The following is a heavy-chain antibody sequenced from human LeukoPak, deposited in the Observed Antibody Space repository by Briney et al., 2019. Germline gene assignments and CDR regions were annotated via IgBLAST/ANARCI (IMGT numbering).Heavy chain of an antibody. D-gene: IGHD2-2*02. CDR3: ARDTQDIVVVPAAILRHDAFDI. J-gene: IGHJ3*02. V-gene: IGHV3-30-3*01. CDR2: ISYDGSNK. Sequence: GGSLRLSCAASGFTFSSYAMHWVRQAPGKGLEWVAVISYDGSNKYYADSVKGRFTISRDNSKKTLYLQMNSMRAEDTAVYYCARDTQDIVVVPAAILRHDAFDIWGHGTMVTVSS. CDR1: GFTFSSYA.